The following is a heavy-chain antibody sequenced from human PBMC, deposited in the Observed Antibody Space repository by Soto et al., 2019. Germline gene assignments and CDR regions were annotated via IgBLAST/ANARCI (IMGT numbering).Heavy chain of an antibody. CDR1: GFTFSSYD. Sequence: QVQLVESGGGVVQPGRSLRLSCAASGFTFSSYDMHWVRQAPGKGLEWVAVISYDGRNKYYADSVKGRFTISRDNSKNTLYLPMNSLRAEDTSVYYGARGGDDFWSSDYYYYYGMDVWGQVTTVTVSS. CDR2: ISYDGRNK. J-gene: IGHJ6*02. V-gene: IGHV3-30-3*01. D-gene: IGHD3-3*01. CDR3: ARGGDDFWSSDYYYYYGMDV.